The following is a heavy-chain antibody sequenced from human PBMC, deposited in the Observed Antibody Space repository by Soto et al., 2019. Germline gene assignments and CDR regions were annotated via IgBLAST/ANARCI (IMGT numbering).Heavy chain of an antibody. CDR2: VDHSGIT. CDR1: GGPFGGFY. CDR3: ARQAAAPGIDLWFDP. J-gene: IGHJ5*02. V-gene: IGHV4-34*01. Sequence: SETRSLTCAFYGGPFGGFYCSWIRQAPGKGREWIGEVDHSGITNYNPSLKSRVTISVDTSKNQFSLKLDSVTAADTAVYYCARQAAAPGIDLWFDPWGQGTLVTVSS. D-gene: IGHD6-13*01.